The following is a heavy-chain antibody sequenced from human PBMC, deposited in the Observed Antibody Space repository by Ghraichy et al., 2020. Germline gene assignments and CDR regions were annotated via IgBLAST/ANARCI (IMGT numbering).Heavy chain of an antibody. D-gene: IGHD1-26*01. CDR1: GGSVSVGSNY. J-gene: IGHJ4*02. CDR3: ARELGATWGLDY. CDR2: IYYSGTT. Sequence: SETLSLTYTVSGGSVSVGSNYWSWIRQPPGKGLEWIGYIYYSGTTYYNPSLKSRVTISAAAARNQFSLELTSVTAADTAVYYCARELGATWGLDYWGQGILVTVSS. V-gene: IGHV4-61*01.